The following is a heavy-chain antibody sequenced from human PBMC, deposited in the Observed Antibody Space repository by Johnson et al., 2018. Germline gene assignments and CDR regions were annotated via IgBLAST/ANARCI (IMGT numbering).Heavy chain of an antibody. D-gene: IGHD5-18*01. CDR2: ISYDGSNK. V-gene: IGHV3-30*18. Sequence: QVQLVESGGGVVQPGRSLRVCCAASGFIFSSYAMHWVRQAPGKGLEWVAVISYDGSNKYYADSGKGRFTISRDTSKNTLYLQMNSLRAEDTAVYYCAKDRSDTPYYFDYWGQGTLVTVSS. CDR3: AKDRSDTPYYFDY. J-gene: IGHJ4*02. CDR1: GFIFSSYA.